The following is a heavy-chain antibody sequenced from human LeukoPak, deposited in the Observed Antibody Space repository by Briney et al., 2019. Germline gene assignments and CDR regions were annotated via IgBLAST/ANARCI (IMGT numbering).Heavy chain of an antibody. Sequence: SETLSLTCTVSGGSISSYYWSWIRQPPGKGLEWIGYIYYSGSTNYNPSLKSRVTISVDTSKNQFSLKLSSVTAADTAVYYCAKVISMLVVVKAAFDIWGQGTMVTVSS. CDR3: AKVISMLVVVKAAFDI. CDR1: GGSISSYY. D-gene: IGHD3-22*01. J-gene: IGHJ3*02. CDR2: IYYSGST. V-gene: IGHV4-59*01.